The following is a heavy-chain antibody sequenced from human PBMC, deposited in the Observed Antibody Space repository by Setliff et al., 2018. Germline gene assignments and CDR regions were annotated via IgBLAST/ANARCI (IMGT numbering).Heavy chain of an antibody. J-gene: IGHJ4*02. CDR2: ISGSGGST. CDR3: AKVKQQLAFDY. CDR1: GFTFSSYA. V-gene: IGHV3-23*01. Sequence: GESLKISCAASGFTFSSYAMSWVRQAPGKGLEWVSAISGSGGSTYYADSVKGRFTISRDNSKNTLYLQMNSLRAEDTAVYYCAKVKQQLAFDYLGQGTLVTVSS. D-gene: IGHD6-13*01.